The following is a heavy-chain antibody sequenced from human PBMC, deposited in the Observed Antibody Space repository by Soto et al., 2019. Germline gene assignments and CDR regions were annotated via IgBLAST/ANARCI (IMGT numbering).Heavy chain of an antibody. J-gene: IGHJ4*02. V-gene: IGHV6-1*01. CDR1: GDSVSSNSAA. CDR2: TYYRSRWYS. D-gene: IGHD6-6*01. Sequence: PSQTLSLTCAVSGDSVSSNSAAWNWIRQSPSRGLEWLGRTYYRSRWYSDYAGSVKSRITINADTSKNQFSLHLNSVTPQDTAVYYCARGPSPLAYWGRGTVVTSPQ. CDR3: ARGPSPLAY.